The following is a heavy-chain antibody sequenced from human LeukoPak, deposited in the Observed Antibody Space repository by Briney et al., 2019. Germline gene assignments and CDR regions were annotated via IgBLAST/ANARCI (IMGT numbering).Heavy chain of an antibody. CDR2: IDRPAKSYAT. D-gene: IGHD1-26*01. J-gene: IGHJ5*02. CDR1: GFTLGDSA. V-gene: IGHV3-73*01. CDR3: TRDRGTYNWLDP. Sequence: GGSLRFSCAASGFTLGDSARHWVRQASGKGLEWVGLIDRPAKSYATAYGASVGGRFTISRDDSKNTAYLQMDSLKTEDTALYYCTRDRGTYNWLDPWGQGTLTTVSS.